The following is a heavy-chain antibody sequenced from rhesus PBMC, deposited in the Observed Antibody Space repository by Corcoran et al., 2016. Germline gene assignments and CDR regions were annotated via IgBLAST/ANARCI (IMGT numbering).Heavy chain of an antibody. CDR2: IEGEGAGT. Sequence: QVHLQESGPGLVKPSETLSLTCTVSGGSISGYYWSWIRQPPGKGLEWIGNIEGEGAGTKDNPSLKSRVTISRDTSKNQFSLKLSSVTAADTAVYYCARVKGWRYFDYWGQGVLVTVSS. D-gene: IGHD2-21*01. J-gene: IGHJ4*01. CDR1: GGSISGYY. CDR3: ARVKGWRYFDY. V-gene: IGHV4-81*01.